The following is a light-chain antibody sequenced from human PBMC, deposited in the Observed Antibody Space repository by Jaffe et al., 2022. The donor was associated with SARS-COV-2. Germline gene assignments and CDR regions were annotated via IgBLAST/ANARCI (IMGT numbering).Light chain of an antibody. J-gene: IGKJ2*01. Sequence: EIVLTQSPGTLSLSPGERAILSCRASQSVTSNSLVWYQQKPGQPPRLLIFGTSSRAAGIPDRFSGSGSGADFTLTINRLEPEDFAVYYCQHYGDSPLYTFGQGTKVEIK. V-gene: IGKV3-20*01. CDR2: GTS. CDR3: QHYGDSPLYT. CDR1: QSVTSNS.